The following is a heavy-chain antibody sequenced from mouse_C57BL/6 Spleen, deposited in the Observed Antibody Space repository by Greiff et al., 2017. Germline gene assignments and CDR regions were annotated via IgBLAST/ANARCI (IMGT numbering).Heavy chain of an antibody. CDR1: GYTFTSYW. CDR2: IDPSDSYT. CDR3: ARWSTTVVAEDY. J-gene: IGHJ4*01. D-gene: IGHD1-1*01. Sequence: VQLQQPGAELVMPGASVKLSCKASGYTFTSYWMHWVKQRPGQGLEWIGEIDPSDSYTNYNQKFKGKSTLTVDKSSSTAYMQLSSLTSEDSAVYYCARWSTTVVAEDYWGQGTSVTVSS. V-gene: IGHV1-69*01.